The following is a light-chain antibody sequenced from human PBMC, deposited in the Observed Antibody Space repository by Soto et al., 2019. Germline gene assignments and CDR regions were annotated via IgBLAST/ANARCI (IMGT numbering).Light chain of an antibody. V-gene: IGKV3-20*01. CDR2: GVS. CDR1: QSVSSSY. Sequence: EIVLTQSPGTLSLSPGERATLSCRASQSVSSSYLAWYQQKPGQAPRLLIYGVSSRATGIPDRFSGSGSGTDFTLTISRLEPEDFAVYYCQQYGSSPEFGQGTKVDIK. J-gene: IGKJ1*01. CDR3: QQYGSSPE.